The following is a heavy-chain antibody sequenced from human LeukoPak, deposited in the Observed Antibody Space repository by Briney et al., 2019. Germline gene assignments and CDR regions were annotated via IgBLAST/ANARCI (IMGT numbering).Heavy chain of an antibody. V-gene: IGHV4-34*01. J-gene: IGHJ4*02. CDR2: INHSGST. D-gene: IGHD2-2*01. Sequence: SSETLSLTCAVYGGSFSGYYWSWIRQPPGKGLEWIGEINHSGSTNYNPSLKSRVTISVDTSKNQFSLKLSSVTAADTAVYYCARRSSTSFPFDYWAREPWSPSPQ. CDR1: GGSFSGYY. CDR3: ARRSSTSFPFDY.